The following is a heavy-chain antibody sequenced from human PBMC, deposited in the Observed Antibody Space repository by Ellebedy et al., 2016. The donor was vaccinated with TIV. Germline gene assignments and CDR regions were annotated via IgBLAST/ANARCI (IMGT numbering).Heavy chain of an antibody. V-gene: IGHV4-34*01. CDR3: PRRGYGPERYSWFDP. Sequence: SETLSLXXAVYGESFNEYHWTWIRQLPGKGLEWIGEIDHSESTNYNPSLKSRVTISVDTSKNQFSLKVTSVTAADTAVYFCPRRGYGPERYSWFDPWGQGTQVTVSS. D-gene: IGHD4-17*01. CDR2: IDHSEST. J-gene: IGHJ5*02. CDR1: GESFNEYH.